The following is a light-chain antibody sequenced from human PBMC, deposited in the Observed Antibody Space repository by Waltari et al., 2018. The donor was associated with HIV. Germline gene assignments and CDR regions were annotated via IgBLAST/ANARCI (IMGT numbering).Light chain of an antibody. CDR1: ALPDKY. V-gene: IGLV3-10*01. Sequence: SYELTQPPSVSVSPGHTARITCSGDALPDKYTYWYQQKSGQAPVLVSYEDNKRPPGIPERFSGSASGTMAILVLSGAQVEDEADYYCYSTDSSGNFFGGGTKLTVL. CDR2: EDN. J-gene: IGLJ2*01. CDR3: YSTDSSGNF.